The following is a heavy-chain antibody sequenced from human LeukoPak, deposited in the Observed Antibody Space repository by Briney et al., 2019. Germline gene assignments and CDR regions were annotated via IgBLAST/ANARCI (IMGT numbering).Heavy chain of an antibody. V-gene: IGHV1-69*01. CDR1: GGPFSSYA. D-gene: IGHD2-2*01. CDR3: ARGLEYQLLSNWFDP. CDR2: IIPIFGTA. Sequence: GASVKVSCKASGGPFSSYALSWVRQAPGQGLEWMGGIIPIFGTANYAQKFQGRVTITADESTSTAYMELSSLRSEDTAVYYCARGLEYQLLSNWFDPWGQGTLVTVSS. J-gene: IGHJ5*02.